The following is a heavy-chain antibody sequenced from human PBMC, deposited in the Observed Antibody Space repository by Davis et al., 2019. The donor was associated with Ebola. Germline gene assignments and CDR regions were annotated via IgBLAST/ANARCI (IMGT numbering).Heavy chain of an antibody. J-gene: IGHJ4*02. CDR1: CYTFTSYG. CDR3: ARAPNYDVLTGTSSYYFDY. V-gene: IGHV1-18*04. Sequence: ASAQVSCKSSCYTFTSYGLVWVRQAPGLGLEWMGWISGFNTNTNFAQKFQGRVTVSKDTSTNTAYMDLRSLTSDDTAIYYCARAPNYDVLTGTSSYYFDYWGQGTLVTVSS. CDR2: ISGFNTNT. D-gene: IGHD3-9*01.